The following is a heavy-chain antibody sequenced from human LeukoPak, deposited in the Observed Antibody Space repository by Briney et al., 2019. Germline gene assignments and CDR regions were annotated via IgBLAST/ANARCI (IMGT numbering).Heavy chain of an antibody. CDR3: ARDLASSTGWEFDY. CDR1: GFTVSTNY. V-gene: IGHV3-53*01. D-gene: IGHD6-19*01. J-gene: IGHJ4*02. Sequence: GGSLRLSCAASGFTVSTNYMSWVRQAPGKGLEWVSLIYSASSTYYADSVKGRFTIPRDNSKNTLYLQMNSLRAEDTAMYYCARDLASSTGWEFDYWGQGTLVTVSS. CDR2: IYSASST.